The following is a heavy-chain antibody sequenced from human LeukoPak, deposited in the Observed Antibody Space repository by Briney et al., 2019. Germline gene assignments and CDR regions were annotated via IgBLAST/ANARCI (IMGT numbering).Heavy chain of an antibody. D-gene: IGHD6-13*01. CDR2: TYYRSKWYN. J-gene: IGHJ4*02. Sequence: SPTLSLTCAISGDSVSSNSAAWNWLRQSSSRGLEWLGRTYYRSKWYNDYAVSVKSRITINPDTSKNTFSLPLNSVTPADTAVYYCAGDPVIAAAGMGARYYFDYWGKGTLVTVSS. CDR3: AGDPVIAAAGMGARYYFDY. CDR1: GDSVSSNSAA. V-gene: IGHV6-1*01.